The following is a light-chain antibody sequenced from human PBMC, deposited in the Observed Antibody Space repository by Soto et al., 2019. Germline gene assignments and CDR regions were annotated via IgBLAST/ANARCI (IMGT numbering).Light chain of an antibody. CDR1: SSDVGRYNY. CDR3: SSYTSSSTLYV. CDR2: EVS. Sequence: QSALTQPASVSGSPGQSITISCTGTSSDVGRYNYVSWYQQPPGKAPKLMIYEVSNRPSGVSNRFSGSKSGNTASLTISGLQAEDEADYYCSSYTSSSTLYVFGTGTKLTVL. V-gene: IGLV2-14*01. J-gene: IGLJ1*01.